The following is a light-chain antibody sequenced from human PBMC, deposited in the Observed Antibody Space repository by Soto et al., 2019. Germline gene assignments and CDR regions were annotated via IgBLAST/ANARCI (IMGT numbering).Light chain of an antibody. CDR1: GSDIGTYNR. J-gene: IGLJ1*01. V-gene: IGLV2-18*02. CDR2: DVS. CDR3: SSYTSSSTYV. Sequence: QSVLTQPPSVSGSPGQSVTISCTGTGSDIGTYNRLSWYQQPPGTAPKLMIYDVSYRPSGVPDRFSGSKSGNTASLTISGLQAEDEADYYCSSYTSSSTYVFGTGTKLTVL.